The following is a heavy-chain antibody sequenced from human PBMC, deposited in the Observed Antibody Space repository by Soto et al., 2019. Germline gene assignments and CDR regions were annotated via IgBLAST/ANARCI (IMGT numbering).Heavy chain of an antibody. CDR3: AKGSGWYCSSTSCYGLDP. J-gene: IGHJ5*02. V-gene: IGHV3-23*01. CDR2: ISGSGGST. D-gene: IGHD2-2*01. CDR1: GFTFSSYA. Sequence: GSLRLSCAASGFTFSSYAMSWVRQAPGKGLEWVSAISGSGGSTYYADSVKGRFTISRDNSKNTLYLQMNSLRAEDTAVYYCAKGSGWYCSSTSCYGLDPWGQGTLVTVSS.